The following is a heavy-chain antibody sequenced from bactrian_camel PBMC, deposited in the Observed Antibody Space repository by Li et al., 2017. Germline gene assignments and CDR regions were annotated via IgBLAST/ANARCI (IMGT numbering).Heavy chain of an antibody. D-gene: IGHD6*01. Sequence: VQLVESGGGSVQPGGSLRLSCEVSGRTDGRGCMAWFRQAPGKEREGVALIDTNGATTYADSVKGRFTISQDDAKNTVYLQMNNLKPEDTAMYYCAADVGSMSGNCQPNYWGQGTQVTVS. CDR1: GRTDGRGC. CDR2: IDTNGAT. CDR3: AADVGSMSGNCQPNY. J-gene: IGHJ4*01. V-gene: IGHV3S53*01.